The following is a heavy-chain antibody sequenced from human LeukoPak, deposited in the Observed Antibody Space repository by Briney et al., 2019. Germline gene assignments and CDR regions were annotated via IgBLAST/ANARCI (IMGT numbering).Heavy chain of an antibody. V-gene: IGHV4-34*01. J-gene: IGHJ4*02. Sequence: SEALSLTCAVYGGSFSGYYWSWIRQPPGKGLECIGEIHHSGSTNYNPSLKSRVTLSVDTSKNQFSLKLSSVTAADTAVYYCARSRGWLQSHPLGYWGQGTLVTVSS. D-gene: IGHD5-24*01. CDR2: IHHSGST. CDR3: ARSRGWLQSHPLGY. CDR1: GGSFSGYY.